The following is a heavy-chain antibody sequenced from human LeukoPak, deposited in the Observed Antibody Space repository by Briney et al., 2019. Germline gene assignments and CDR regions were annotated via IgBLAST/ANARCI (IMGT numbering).Heavy chain of an antibody. CDR3: ARGGLFAYYFDY. Sequence: GGSLRLSCAASGFTVSSNYMSWVRQAPGKGLEWVSRIKGDEMTTNYADSVEGRFTISRDNAKNTVYLEINSLRAEDTAVYYCARGGLFAYYFDYWGQGTLIAVS. V-gene: IGHV3-74*01. CDR1: GFTVSSNY. J-gene: IGHJ4*02. CDR2: IKGDEMTT. D-gene: IGHD3-10*02.